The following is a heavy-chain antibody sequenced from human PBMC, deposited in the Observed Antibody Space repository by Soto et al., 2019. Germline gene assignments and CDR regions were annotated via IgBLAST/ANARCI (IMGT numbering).Heavy chain of an antibody. D-gene: IGHD3-16*01. Sequence: KPGGSLRLSCAASGFTFSDYYMSWIRQAPGKGLEWVSYISSSSSYTNYADSVKGRFTISRDNAKNSLYLQMNSLRAEDTAVYYCARDLNRFRGYYGMDVWGQGTTVTVSS. CDR3: ARDLNRFRGYYGMDV. J-gene: IGHJ6*02. CDR1: GFTFSDYY. V-gene: IGHV3-11*06. CDR2: ISSSSSYT.